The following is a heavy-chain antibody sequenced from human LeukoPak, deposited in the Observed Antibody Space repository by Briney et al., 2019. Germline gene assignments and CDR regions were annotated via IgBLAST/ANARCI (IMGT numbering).Heavy chain of an antibody. CDR3: AREAAAGYFDI. J-gene: IGHJ3*02. CDR2: MNPNSGNT. V-gene: IGHV1-8*03. D-gene: IGHD6-13*01. CDR1: GYTFTSCD. Sequence: GASVKVSCKASGYTFTSCDINWVRQATGQGLEWMGWMNPNSGNTGYAQKFQGRVTITRNTSISTAYMELSSLRSEDTAVYYCAREAAAGYFDIWGQGTMVTVSS.